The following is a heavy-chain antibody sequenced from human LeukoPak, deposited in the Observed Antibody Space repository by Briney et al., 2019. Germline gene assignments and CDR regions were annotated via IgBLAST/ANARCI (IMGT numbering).Heavy chain of an antibody. CDR2: ISYDGSNK. J-gene: IGHJ4*02. Sequence: QTGGSLRLSCAASGFTFSSYGMHWVRQAPGKGLEWVAVISYDGSNKYYADSVKGRFTISRDNSKNTLYLQMNSLRAEDTAVYYCAKRDSSGSYYFDYWGQGTLVTVSS. CDR1: GFTFSSYG. V-gene: IGHV3-30*18. CDR3: AKRDSSGSYYFDY. D-gene: IGHD6-19*01.